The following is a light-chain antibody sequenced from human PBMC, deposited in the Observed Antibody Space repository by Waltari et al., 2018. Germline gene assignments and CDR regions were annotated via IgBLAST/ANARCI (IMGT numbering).Light chain of an antibody. J-gene: IGKJ5*01. Sequence: DIVMTQSPLSLPVSPGEPASISCRSSQSLLHSNGYIWLDWYLQNPGQFPQLLIYLASKRAAGVPDRFSGSGSGTDFTLKISRVEAEDVGVYYCMQALQTPTFGQGTRLEIK. CDR1: QSLLHSNGYIW. CDR3: MQALQTPT. V-gene: IGKV2-28*01. CDR2: LAS.